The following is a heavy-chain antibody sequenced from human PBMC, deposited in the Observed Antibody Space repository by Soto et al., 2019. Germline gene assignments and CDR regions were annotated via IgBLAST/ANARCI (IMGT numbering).Heavy chain of an antibody. CDR1: GFTFSSYN. V-gene: IGHV3-21*01. CDR3: ARNGNFYDSGGSRDY. J-gene: IGHJ4*02. Sequence: EVQLVESGGDVVKAGGSLRLSCVGSGFTFSSYNMHWVRQAPGKGLEWVSSISASSTYIHYADSVKGRFTISRDNANNSLYLNMNSLRAADTAVYYCARNGNFYDSGGSRDYWGQGTLVTVSS. D-gene: IGHD3-22*01. CDR2: ISASSTYI.